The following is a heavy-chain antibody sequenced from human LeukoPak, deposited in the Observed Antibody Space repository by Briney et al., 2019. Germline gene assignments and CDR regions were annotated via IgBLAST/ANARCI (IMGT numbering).Heavy chain of an antibody. Sequence: GGSLRLSCAASGFTFTSYWMHWVRQAPGKGLVWLSRINSDGTITSYADSLEGRFTISRDNAKNTVYLQMNSLRAEDTAVYYYARPGVGFDYWGQGALVTVSS. J-gene: IGHJ4*02. CDR2: INSDGTIT. CDR1: GFTFTSYW. CDR3: ARPGVGFDY. V-gene: IGHV3-74*01.